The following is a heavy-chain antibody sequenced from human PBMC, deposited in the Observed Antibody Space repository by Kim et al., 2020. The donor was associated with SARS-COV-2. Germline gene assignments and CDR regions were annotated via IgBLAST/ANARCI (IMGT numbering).Heavy chain of an antibody. Sequence: TIYYAASVKGRFTISRDNAKNSLYLQMNSLGAEDAAVYYCASLPSGSYAYWGQGTLVTVSS. CDR2: TI. J-gene: IGHJ4*02. CDR3: ASLPSGSYAY. D-gene: IGHD1-26*01. V-gene: IGHV3-48*04.